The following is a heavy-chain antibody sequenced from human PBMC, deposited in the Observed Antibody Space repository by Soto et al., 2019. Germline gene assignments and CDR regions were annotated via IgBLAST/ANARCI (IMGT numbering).Heavy chain of an antibody. V-gene: IGHV1-2*02. Sequence: ASVKVSCKASGYTFTGYYMHWVRQAPGQGLEWMGWINPNSGGTNYAQKFQGRVTMTRDTSISTAYMELSRLRSDDTAVYYRARAALIRRVVVTPSSWFDPWGQGTLVTVSS. CDR2: INPNSGGT. D-gene: IGHD3-22*01. CDR3: ARAALIRRVVVTPSSWFDP. J-gene: IGHJ5*02. CDR1: GYTFTGYY.